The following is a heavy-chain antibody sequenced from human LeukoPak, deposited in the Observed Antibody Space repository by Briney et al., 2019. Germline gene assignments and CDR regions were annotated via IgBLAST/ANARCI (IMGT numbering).Heavy chain of an antibody. CDR1: GFTFSNYW. CDR2: IKQDGSEK. CDR3: ARDPYYYGSGAANDAFDI. D-gene: IGHD3-10*01. Sequence: GGSLRLSCVASGFTFSNYWMSWVRQAPGKGLEWVANIKQDGSEKYYVDSVKGRFTISRGNAKNSLYLQMNSLRDEDTAVYYCARDPYYYGSGAANDAFDIWGQGTMVTVSS. J-gene: IGHJ3*02. V-gene: IGHV3-7*01.